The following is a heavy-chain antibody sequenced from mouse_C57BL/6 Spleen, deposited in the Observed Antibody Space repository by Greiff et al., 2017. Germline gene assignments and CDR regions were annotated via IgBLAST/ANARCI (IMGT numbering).Heavy chain of an antibody. CDR1: GFTFSDYG. J-gene: IGHJ4*01. D-gene: IGHD2-2*01. V-gene: IGHV5-17*01. Sequence: DVQLQESGGGLVKPGGSLKLSCAASGFTFSDYGMHWVRQAPEKGLEWVAYISSGSSTIYYADTVKGRFTISRDNAKNTLFLQMTSLRSEDTAMYYCARQGYLHAMDYWGQGTSVTVSS. CDR2: ISSGSSTI. CDR3: ARQGYLHAMDY.